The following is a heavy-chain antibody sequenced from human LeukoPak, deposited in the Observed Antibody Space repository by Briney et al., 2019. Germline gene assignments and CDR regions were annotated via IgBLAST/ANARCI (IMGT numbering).Heavy chain of an antibody. CDR3: AKSAGVATIYFDC. Sequence: GGSLRLSCTASGFAFGSYAMAWVRQAPGKGLEGVAAIGSDYDRVHEDSVKGRFTISRDNSKSTLYLQMDNLRPEDTAVYFCAKSAGVATIYFDCWGQGALVTVYS. J-gene: IGHJ4*02. V-gene: IGHV3-23*01. CDR2: IGSDYDR. D-gene: IGHD5-12*01. CDR1: GFAFGSYA.